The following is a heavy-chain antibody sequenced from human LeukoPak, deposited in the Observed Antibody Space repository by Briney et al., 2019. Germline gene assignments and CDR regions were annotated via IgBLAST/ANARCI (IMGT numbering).Heavy chain of an antibody. CDR3: ARMGDDYSFDY. V-gene: IGHV3-7*01. J-gene: IGHJ4*02. D-gene: IGHD2-21*02. CDR1: GFLFRTYW. CDR2: IKQVGSAD. Sequence: PGGSLRLSCAASGFLFRTYWRTWVRQAPGKGLEWVANIKQVGSADSYVDSVKGRFTISRDNAENLVYLQINSLRAEDTAVYYCARMGDDYSFDYWGQGTLVTVSS.